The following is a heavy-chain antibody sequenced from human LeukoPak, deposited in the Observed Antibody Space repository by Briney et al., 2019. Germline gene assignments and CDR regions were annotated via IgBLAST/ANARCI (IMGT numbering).Heavy chain of an antibody. J-gene: IGHJ4*02. CDR1: VGSVSGYF. V-gene: IGHV4-59*08. CDR2: IYYSGTT. D-gene: IGHD3-22*01. Sequence: SETLSLTCTVSVGSVSGYFWSWIRQPPGQGLEWIGCIYYSGTTDYNPSLRSRATLSVDTSKNQFSLKLTSVTAADTAVYFCARHVPTPYYGTSGPFDYWGQGTLVTVSS. CDR3: ARHVPTPYYGTSGPFDY.